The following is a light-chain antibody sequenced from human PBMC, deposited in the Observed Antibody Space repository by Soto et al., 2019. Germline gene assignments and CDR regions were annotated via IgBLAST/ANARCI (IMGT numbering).Light chain of an antibody. Sequence: DIQMTQSPSYVSASVGDRVTITCRARQGISSWLAWYQQKPGKAPKLLIYAASSLQSGVPSRFSGSGSRKDFTLTISILQHEDFANYYCQQANSFPYTFGQGTKLEIK. V-gene: IGKV1-12*01. CDR3: QQANSFPYT. CDR2: AAS. J-gene: IGKJ2*01. CDR1: QGISSW.